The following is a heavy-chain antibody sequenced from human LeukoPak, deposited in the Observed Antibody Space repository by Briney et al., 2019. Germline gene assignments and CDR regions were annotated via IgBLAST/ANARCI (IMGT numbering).Heavy chain of an antibody. CDR3: AKDHDYDFWSGYYLRLTGFDY. J-gene: IGHJ4*02. CDR1: GFTFSSYA. V-gene: IGHV3-23*01. CDR2: ISGSGAST. D-gene: IGHD3-3*01. Sequence: PGGSLRLSCAASGFTFSSYAMSWVRQAPGKGLEWVSAISGSGASTYYADSVKGRFTISRDNSKNTLYLQMNSLRAEDTAVYYCAKDHDYDFWSGYYLRLTGFDYWGQGTLVTVSS.